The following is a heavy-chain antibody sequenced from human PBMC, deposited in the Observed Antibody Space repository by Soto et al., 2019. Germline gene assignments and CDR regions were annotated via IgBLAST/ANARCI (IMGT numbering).Heavy chain of an antibody. CDR3: ARTVQGEHYVIVI. CDR1: GGSINSGGYY. CDR2: IFYSGST. Sequence: SETLSLTCTVSGGSINSGGYYWSWMRQYPGKGLEWMGYIFYSGSTYYSPSLKSRLIISVDTSKNQFSLKLTSVTAADTAVYYCARTVQGEHYVIVIWGQGTRVTVSS. J-gene: IGHJ3*02. D-gene: IGHD1-1*01. V-gene: IGHV4-31*03.